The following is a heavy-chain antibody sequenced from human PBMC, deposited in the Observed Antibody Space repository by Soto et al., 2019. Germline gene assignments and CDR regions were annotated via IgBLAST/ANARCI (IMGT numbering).Heavy chain of an antibody. CDR2: IYPGDSDT. D-gene: IGHD3-9*01. Sequence: RGESLQISCKGSGYSFTSYWIGWVRQMPGKGLEWMGIIYPGDSDTRYSPSFQGQVTISADKSTSTAYLRWSSLKASDTAMYYCAIPYDILTGIPPPYYYYGMDVWGQGTTVTVSS. V-gene: IGHV5-51*01. J-gene: IGHJ6*02. CDR1: GYSFTSYW. CDR3: AIPYDILTGIPPPYYYYGMDV.